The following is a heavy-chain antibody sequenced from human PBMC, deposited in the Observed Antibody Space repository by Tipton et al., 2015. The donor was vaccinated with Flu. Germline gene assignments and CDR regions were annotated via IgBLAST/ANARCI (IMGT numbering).Heavy chain of an antibody. D-gene: IGHD4-23*01. V-gene: IGHV3-43*01. Sequence: QLVQSGGGLVQPGRSLRLSCAASGFTFDDYTMHWDRQAPGKGLEWVSLISWDGGSTYYADSVKGRFTISRDNSKNSLYLQMNSLRTEDTALYYCAKDTRDYGGKGVGNYFDYWGQGTLVTVSS. CDR2: ISWDGGST. J-gene: IGHJ4*02. CDR3: AKDTRDYGGKGVGNYFDY. CDR1: GFTFDDYT.